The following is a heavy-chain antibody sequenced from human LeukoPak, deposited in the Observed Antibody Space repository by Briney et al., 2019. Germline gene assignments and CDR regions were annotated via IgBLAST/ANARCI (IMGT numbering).Heavy chain of an antibody. CDR1: GFSFSTFD. V-gene: IGHV3-21*01. J-gene: IGHJ3*02. D-gene: IGHD2-21*02. Sequence: PGGSLRLSCAASGFSFSTFDMNCVRQAPGKGLEWVSSLTTDSEYIYYANSVKGRFTVSRDNAKNSLFLEMNSLRAEDTAVYYCARGGVTAIRSDAFDIWGQGTMVTVSS. CDR2: LTTDSEYI. CDR3: ARGGVTAIRSDAFDI.